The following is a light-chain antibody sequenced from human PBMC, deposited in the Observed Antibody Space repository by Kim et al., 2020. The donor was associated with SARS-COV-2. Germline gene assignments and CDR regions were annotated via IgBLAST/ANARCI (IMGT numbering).Light chain of an antibody. CDR1: QSISSSY. V-gene: IGKV3-20*01. Sequence: EIVLTQSPGTLSLSPGERATLSCRTSQSISSSYLAWYQKKPGQAPRLLIYGTSSRATGIPDRFSGSGSGTDFTLTISRVEPEDFAVYYCQLYGSSQWTFGQGTKVDIK. CDR2: GTS. J-gene: IGKJ1*01. CDR3: QLYGSSQWT.